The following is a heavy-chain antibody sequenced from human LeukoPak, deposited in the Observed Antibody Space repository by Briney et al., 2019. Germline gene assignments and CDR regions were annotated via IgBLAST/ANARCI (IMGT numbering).Heavy chain of an antibody. V-gene: IGHV3-53*01. Sequence: ETLSLTCTVSGGSISSYYWSWVRQAPGKGLEWVSFIYSDNTHYSDSVKGRFTISRDNSKNTLYLQMNSLRAEDTAVYYCARRAGAYSHPYDYWGQGTLVTVSS. CDR1: GGSISSYY. CDR2: IYSDNT. CDR3: ARRAGAYSHPYDY. J-gene: IGHJ4*02. D-gene: IGHD4/OR15-4a*01.